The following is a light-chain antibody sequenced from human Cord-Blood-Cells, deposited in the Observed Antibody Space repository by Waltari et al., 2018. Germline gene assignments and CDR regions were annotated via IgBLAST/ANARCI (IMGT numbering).Light chain of an antibody. Sequence: QSVLTQPPSVSGAPGQRVTISCTGSSSNIGAGYAVHWYQQLPGTAPKLLIYGNSNRPSGVPDRFSGSKSGTSASLAITGLQAEDEADYYCQSYDSSLSGSVVIGGGTKLTVL. CDR1: SSNIGAGYA. CDR2: GNS. J-gene: IGLJ2*01. V-gene: IGLV1-40*01. CDR3: QSYDSSLSGSVV.